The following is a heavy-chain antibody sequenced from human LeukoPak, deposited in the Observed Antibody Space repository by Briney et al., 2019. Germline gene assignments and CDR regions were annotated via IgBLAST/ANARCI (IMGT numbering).Heavy chain of an antibody. D-gene: IGHD1-26*01. CDR1: GGTFSSYA. CDR2: IIPILGIA. V-gene: IGHV1-69*04. CDR3: ARDKRRWELTDDAFDI. Sequence: GASVKVSCKASGGTFSSYAISWVRQAPGQGLEWMGRIIPILGIANYAQKFQGRVTITADKSTSTAYMELSSLRSDDTAVYYCARDKRRWELTDDAFDIWGQGTMVTVSS. J-gene: IGHJ3*02.